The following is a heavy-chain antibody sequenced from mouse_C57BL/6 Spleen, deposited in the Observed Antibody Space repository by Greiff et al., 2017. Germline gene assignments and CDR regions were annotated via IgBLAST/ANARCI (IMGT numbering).Heavy chain of an antibody. CDR1: GFNIKDYY. CDR3: ASHYYYGSSYYAMDY. D-gene: IGHD1-1*01. Sequence: VQLQQSGAELVKPGASVKLSCTASGFNIKDYYMHWVKQRTEQGLEWIGRIDPEDGVTKYAPKFQGKATITADTSSNTAYLQLSSLTSEDTAVYYCASHYYYGSSYYAMDYWGQGTSVTVSS. J-gene: IGHJ4*01. V-gene: IGHV14-2*01. CDR2: IDPEDGVT.